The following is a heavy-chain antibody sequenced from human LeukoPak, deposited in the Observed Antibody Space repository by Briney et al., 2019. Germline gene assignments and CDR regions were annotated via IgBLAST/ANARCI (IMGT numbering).Heavy chain of an antibody. J-gene: IGHJ3*02. CDR2: ISYDGSNK. CDR3: AKVIDYGALDACDI. Sequence: GGSLRLSCAASGFTFSSYAMHWVRQAPGKGLEWVAVISYDGSNKYYADSVKGRFTISRDNSKNTLFLQLNSLRAEDTAIYYCAKVIDYGALDACDIWGQGTMVTVSS. CDR1: GFTFSSYA. V-gene: IGHV3-30*04. D-gene: IGHD4-17*01.